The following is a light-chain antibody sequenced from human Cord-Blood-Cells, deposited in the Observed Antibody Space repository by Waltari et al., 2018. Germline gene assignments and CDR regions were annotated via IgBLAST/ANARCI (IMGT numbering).Light chain of an antibody. CDR3: SSYTSSGTLV. V-gene: IGLV2-14*01. CDR1: SRDVGGYNY. CDR2: DVS. Sequence: QSALTQPASVSGSPGQSITISCTGTSRDVGGYNYVSWYQQPPGKTPKLMIYDVSNRPSGVSNRFSGSKSGNTASLTISGLQAEDEADYYCSSYTSSGTLVFGTGTKVTVL. J-gene: IGLJ1*01.